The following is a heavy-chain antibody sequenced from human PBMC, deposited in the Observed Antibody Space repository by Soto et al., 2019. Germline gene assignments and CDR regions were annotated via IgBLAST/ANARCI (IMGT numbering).Heavy chain of an antibody. CDR1: GYTFSNYD. CDR3: VRGRGFTYSSSYIDV. V-gene: IGHV1-8*01. J-gene: IGHJ6*03. D-gene: IGHD3-10*01. Sequence: QVHLVQSGAEVKKPGASVKVSCKASGYTFSNYDINWVRQATGQGLEWMGWMNPNSDHTGYAQKFQGRVTLTRNTSIRTAYLALSSLRSEDTAVYYCVRGRGFTYSSSYIDVGGNGTTVTVSS. CDR2: MNPNSDHT.